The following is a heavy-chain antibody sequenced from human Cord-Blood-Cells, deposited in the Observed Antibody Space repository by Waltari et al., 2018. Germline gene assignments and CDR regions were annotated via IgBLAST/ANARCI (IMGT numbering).Heavy chain of an antibody. J-gene: IGHJ4*02. CDR3: ARGRGFRYFDY. Sequence: QVQLQQWGAGLLKPSETLSLTCAVYGGSFSGYSWSWIRQPPGKGLEWIGEINHSGSTNYNPSLKSRVTISVDTSKNQFSLKLSSVTAADTAVYYCARGRGFRYFDYWGQGTLVTVSS. CDR2: INHSGST. CDR1: GGSFSGYS. V-gene: IGHV4-34*01. D-gene: IGHD3-10*01.